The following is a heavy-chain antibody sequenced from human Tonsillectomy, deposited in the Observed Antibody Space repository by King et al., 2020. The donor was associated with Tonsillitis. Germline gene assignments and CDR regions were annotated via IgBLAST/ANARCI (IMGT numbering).Heavy chain of an antibody. J-gene: IGHJ4*02. CDR2: IRGSTVPL. CDR3: ARDAAYAFDQ. D-gene: IGHD4-17*01. Sequence: VQLVESGGGLVQPGGSLRLSCTTSGFTFSSYTMNWGRQAPGKGLEWVSYIRGSTVPLWYADSVKGRFTISSDNAKNSLFLQMNSLRAEDTAVYYCARDAAYAFDQWGQGTLVTVSS. CDR1: GFTFSSYT. V-gene: IGHV3-48*01.